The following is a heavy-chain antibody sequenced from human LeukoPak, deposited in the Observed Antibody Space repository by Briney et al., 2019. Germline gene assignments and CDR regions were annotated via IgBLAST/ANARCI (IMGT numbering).Heavy chain of an antibody. J-gene: IGHJ5*02. CDR2: INYGGHT. CDR3: ARTHFDSLGWFDP. CDR1: GGSMRRHSFY. D-gene: IGHD3-9*01. V-gene: IGHV4-39*07. Sequence: KTSETLSLTCSGSGGSMRRHSFYWGWIRQSPGKGLEWIANINYGGHTYYNPSVKSRVTLSVDVSKNRFSLNLTSVTAADTALYFCARTHFDSLGWFDPWGQGIQVIVSS.